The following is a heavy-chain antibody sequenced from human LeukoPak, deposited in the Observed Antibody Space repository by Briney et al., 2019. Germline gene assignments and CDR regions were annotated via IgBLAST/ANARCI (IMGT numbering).Heavy chain of an antibody. V-gene: IGHV4-4*08. CDR2: VYSNGMT. CDR3: TRRAYYDSRGYNPTAGYFDL. J-gene: IGHJ2*01. Sequence: PSETLSLTCSVSGGSMFSYYWNWIRQSPGKGLEWIGFVYSNGMTTYNPSLRSRGTISIATSRNQFSLRLTSVTAADTATYYCTRRAYYDSRGYNPTAGYFDLWGRGTLVTVSS. CDR1: GGSMFSYY. D-gene: IGHD3-22*01.